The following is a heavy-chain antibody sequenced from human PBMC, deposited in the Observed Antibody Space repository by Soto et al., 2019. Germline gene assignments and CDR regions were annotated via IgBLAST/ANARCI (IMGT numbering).Heavy chain of an antibody. V-gene: IGHV3-23*01. CDR2: ISGSGGST. CDR3: AKTGPYYDFWSGYSNYYYGMDV. D-gene: IGHD3-3*01. J-gene: IGHJ6*02. CDR1: GFTFSSYA. Sequence: GGSLRLSCAASGFTFSSYAMSWVRQAPGKGLEWVSAISGSGGSTYYADSVKGRFTISRDNSKNTLYLQMNSLRAEDTAVYYCAKTGPYYDFWSGYSNYYYGMDVWGQGTTVTVSS.